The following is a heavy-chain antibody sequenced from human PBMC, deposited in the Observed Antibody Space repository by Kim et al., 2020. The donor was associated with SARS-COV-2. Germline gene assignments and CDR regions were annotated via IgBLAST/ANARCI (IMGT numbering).Heavy chain of an antibody. V-gene: IGHV4-39*01. Sequence: YYNPSLKSRVTISVDTSKNQFSLKLSSVTAADTAVYYCARFMRAASAFDIWGQGTMVTVSS. J-gene: IGHJ3*02. D-gene: IGHD6-25*01. CDR3: ARFMRAASAFDI.